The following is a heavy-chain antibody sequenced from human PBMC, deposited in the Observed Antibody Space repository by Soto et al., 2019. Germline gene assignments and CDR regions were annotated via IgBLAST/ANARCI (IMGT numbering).Heavy chain of an antibody. Sequence: GGSLRLSCTSSVFTFGDYAMSWVRQAPGKGMEWGGFVRSKAYGGTTEYAASVKGRFTISGDDSKSIAYLQMNSLKTEDTAVYYCTRLATTRIVVVPAARQYYGMDVWGQGTTVTVSS. D-gene: IGHD2-2*01. CDR2: VRSKAYGGTT. CDR1: VFTFGDYA. J-gene: IGHJ6*02. V-gene: IGHV3-49*04. CDR3: TRLATTRIVVVPAARQYYGMDV.